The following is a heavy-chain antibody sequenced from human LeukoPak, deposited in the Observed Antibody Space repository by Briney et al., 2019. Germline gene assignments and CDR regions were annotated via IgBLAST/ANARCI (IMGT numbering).Heavy chain of an antibody. D-gene: IGHD6-19*01. CDR2: TSYDGSNK. J-gene: IGHJ4*02. V-gene: IGHV3-30*03. CDR3: ARGGDISSGWYVDY. Sequence: GGSLRLSCAASGFTFSSYGMHWVRQAPGKGLEWVAVTSYDGSNKYYADSVKGRFTISRDNSKNTLYLQMNSLRAEDTAVYYCARGGDISSGWYVDYWGQGTLVTVSS. CDR1: GFTFSSYG.